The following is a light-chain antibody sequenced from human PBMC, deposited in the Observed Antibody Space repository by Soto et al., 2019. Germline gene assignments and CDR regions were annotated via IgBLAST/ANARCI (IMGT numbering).Light chain of an antibody. CDR3: QQYGNSPPNI. CDR2: DAS. CDR1: QSVSSSY. V-gene: IGKV3-20*01. J-gene: IGKJ3*01. Sequence: EIVLTQSPGTLSLSPGERATLSCRASQSVSSSYLDWYQQKPGQAPRLLIYDASSRATGSPDRFSGSGSGKDFTLTISRLEPEDFAVYYCQQYGNSPPNIFGPGTKVDIK.